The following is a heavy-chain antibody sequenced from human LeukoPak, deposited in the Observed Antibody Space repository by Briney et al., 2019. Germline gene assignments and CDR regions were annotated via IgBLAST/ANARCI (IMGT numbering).Heavy chain of an antibody. CDR1: GFTFSSYS. CDR3: ARDERGWLQFGYYFDY. Sequence: GGSLRLSCAASGFTFSSYSMNWVRQAPGKGLEWASSISSSSSYIYYADSVKGRFTISRDNAKNSLYLQMNSLRAEDTAVYYCARDERGWLQFGYYFDYWGQGTLVTVSS. D-gene: IGHD5-24*01. V-gene: IGHV3-21*01. CDR2: ISSSSSYI. J-gene: IGHJ4*02.